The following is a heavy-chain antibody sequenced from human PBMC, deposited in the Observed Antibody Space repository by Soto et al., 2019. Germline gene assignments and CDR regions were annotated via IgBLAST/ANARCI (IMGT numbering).Heavy chain of an antibody. Sequence: GASLRLSCAASGFTFSSYGMHWVRQAPGKGLEWVAVISYDGSNKYYADSVKGRFTISRDNSKNTLYLQMNSLRAEDTAVYYCAKDHGSGWYTREYYGMDVWGQGTTVTVSS. D-gene: IGHD6-19*01. J-gene: IGHJ6*02. CDR3: AKDHGSGWYTREYYGMDV. CDR1: GFTFSSYG. V-gene: IGHV3-30*18. CDR2: ISYDGSNK.